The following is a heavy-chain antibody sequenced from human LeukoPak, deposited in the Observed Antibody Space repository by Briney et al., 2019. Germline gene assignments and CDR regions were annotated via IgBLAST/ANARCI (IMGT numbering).Heavy chain of an antibody. Sequence: QPGGSLRLSCAASEFTFTNFWMSWVRQAPGKGLEWVANTNRDGSEKYYVDSVKGRVTISRDNAMNFLYLQLNGLRVDDTAVYYCARDSASCRGCAFDIWGQGTVVTVSS. CDR1: EFTFTNFW. J-gene: IGHJ3*02. CDR2: TNRDGSEK. V-gene: IGHV3-7*01. CDR3: ARDSASCRGCAFDI. D-gene: IGHD2-2*01.